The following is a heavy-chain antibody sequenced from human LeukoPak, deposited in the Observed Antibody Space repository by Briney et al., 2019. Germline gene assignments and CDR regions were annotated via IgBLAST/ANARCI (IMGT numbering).Heavy chain of an antibody. CDR1: GGSFSGYY. D-gene: IGHD3-16*02. CDR3: ATTRGVWGSYRLAIDY. J-gene: IGHJ4*02. CDR2: INHSGST. Sequence: SETLSLTCAVYGGSFSGYYWSWIRQPPGKGLEWIGEINHSGSTNYNPSLKSRVTISVDTSKNQFSLKLSSVTAADTAVYYCATTRGVWGSYRLAIDYWGQGTLVTVSS. V-gene: IGHV4-34*01.